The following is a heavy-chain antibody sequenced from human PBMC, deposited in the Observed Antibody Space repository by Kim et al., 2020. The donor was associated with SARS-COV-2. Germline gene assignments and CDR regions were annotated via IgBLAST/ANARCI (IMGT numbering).Heavy chain of an antibody. CDR1: GFSFDDYA. J-gene: IGHJ6*02. Sequence: GGSLRLSCEASGFSFDDYAMHWVRQAPGKGLEWVAGINWNSGHIGYADSLKGRFTISRDNAKKSLYLQMNSLRAEDTALYYCAKDYTRDGPFTYYYGSGSEGMDVWGQGTTGTVSS. D-gene: IGHD3-10*01. CDR2: INWNSGHI. CDR3: AKDYTRDGPFTYYYGSGSEGMDV. V-gene: IGHV3-9*01.